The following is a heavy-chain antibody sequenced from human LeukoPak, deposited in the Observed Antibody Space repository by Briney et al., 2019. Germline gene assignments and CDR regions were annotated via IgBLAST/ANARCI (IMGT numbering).Heavy chain of an antibody. CDR2: ISGSGGST. J-gene: IGHJ3*02. V-gene: IGHV3-23*01. CDR1: GFTFNSYA. D-gene: IGHD3-22*01. CDR3: AKEIPDYYDSSGYYEGAFDI. Sequence: GGSLRLSCAASGFTFNSYAMGWVRQAPGKGLEWVSAISGSGGSTYYADSVKGRFTISRDNSKNTLYLQMNSLRAEDTAVYYCAKEIPDYYDSSGYYEGAFDIWGQGTMVTVSS.